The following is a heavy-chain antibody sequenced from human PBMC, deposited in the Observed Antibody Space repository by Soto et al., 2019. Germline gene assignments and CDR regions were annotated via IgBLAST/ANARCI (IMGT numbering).Heavy chain of an antibody. CDR2: INHSGST. CDR3: ARGRVDRNHGYWFDP. Sequence: SETLSLTCAVYGGSFSGYYWSWIRQPPGKGLEWIGEINHSGSTNYNPSLKSRVTISVDTSKNQFSLKLSSVTAADTAVYYCARGRVDRNHGYWFDPWGQGTLVTV. J-gene: IGHJ5*02. V-gene: IGHV4-34*01. CDR1: GGSFSGYY. D-gene: IGHD3-3*01.